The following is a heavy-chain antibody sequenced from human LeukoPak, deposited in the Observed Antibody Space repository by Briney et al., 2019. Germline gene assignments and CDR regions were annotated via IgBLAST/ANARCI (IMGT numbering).Heavy chain of an antibody. CDR3: ARSRMVRGSSFDY. V-gene: IGHV3-33*01. Sequence: PGGSLRLSCAAPGFTFSSYGMHWVRQAPGKGLEWVAVIWYDGSNKYYADSVKGRFTISRDNSKNTLYLQMNSLRAEDTAVYYCARSRMVRGSSFDYWGQGTLVTVSS. CDR2: IWYDGSNK. D-gene: IGHD3-10*01. CDR1: GFTFSSYG. J-gene: IGHJ4*02.